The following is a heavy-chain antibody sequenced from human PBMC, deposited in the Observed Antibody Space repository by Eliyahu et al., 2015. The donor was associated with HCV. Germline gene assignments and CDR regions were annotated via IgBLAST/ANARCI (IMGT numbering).Heavy chain of an antibody. D-gene: IGHD6-6*01. CDR1: GYTFTSYY. Sequence: QVQLVQSGAEVKKPGASVKVSCKASGYTFTSYYIHWVXQAPGQGLEWMGIXNPSGGSXXYAQKFQGRVTMTRXTSTSTVYMELSSLRSEDTAVYYCARAGDTIGEIGARPNPPYYFDYWGQGTLVTVSS. J-gene: IGHJ4*02. V-gene: IGHV1-46*01. CDR3: ARAGDTIGEIGARPNPPYYFDY. CDR2: XNPSGGSX.